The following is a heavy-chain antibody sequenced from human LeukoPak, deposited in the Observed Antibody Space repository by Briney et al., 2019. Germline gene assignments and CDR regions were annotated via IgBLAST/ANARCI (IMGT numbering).Heavy chain of an antibody. CDR2: ISYDGSNK. Sequence: GGSLRLSCEASGFTFSDYGMHWVRQAPGKGLEWVAYISYDGSNKKYADSVKGRFTISRDNSKNTLYLQMNSLRAEDTAVFYCAKVGSGNYPQYFQHWGQGTLVTVSS. J-gene: IGHJ1*01. CDR3: AKVGSGNYPQYFQH. V-gene: IGHV3-33*03. D-gene: IGHD3-10*01. CDR1: GFTFSDYG.